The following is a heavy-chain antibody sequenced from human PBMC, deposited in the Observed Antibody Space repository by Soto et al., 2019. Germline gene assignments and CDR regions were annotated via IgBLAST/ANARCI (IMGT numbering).Heavy chain of an antibody. CDR2: ISGSGGST. J-gene: IGHJ4*02. V-gene: IGHV3-23*01. CDR3: AKVEGGGGIVAVFLDY. D-gene: IGHD2-15*01. CDR1: GFTFSSYA. Sequence: GGSLRLSCAASGFTFSSYAMSWVRQAPGKGLEWVSAISGSGGSTYYADSVKGRFTISRDNSKNTLYLQMNSLRAEDTAVYYCAKVEGGGGIVAVFLDYWGQGTLVTVSS.